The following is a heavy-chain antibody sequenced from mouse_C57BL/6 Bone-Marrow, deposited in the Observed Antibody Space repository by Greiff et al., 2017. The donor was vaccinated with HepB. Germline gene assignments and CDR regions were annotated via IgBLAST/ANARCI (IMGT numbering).Heavy chain of an antibody. Sequence: QVQLQQSGAELARPGASVKLSCKASGYTFTSYGISWVKQRPGQGLEWIGKIYPGSGNTYYNEKFKGKATLTADKSSSTAYMELRSLTSEDSAVYFCATLYYYGGGYALDYWGQGTSVTVSS. CDR1: GYTFTSYG. CDR2: IYPGSGNT. CDR3: ATLYYYGGGYALDY. J-gene: IGHJ4*01. D-gene: IGHD1-1*01. V-gene: IGHV1-81*01.